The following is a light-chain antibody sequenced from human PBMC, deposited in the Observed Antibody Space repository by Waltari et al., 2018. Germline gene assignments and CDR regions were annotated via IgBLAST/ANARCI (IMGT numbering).Light chain of an antibody. CDR1: NSDIGSYSY. J-gene: IGLJ2*01. CDR3: SSYTGRCTVI. CDR2: DLT. V-gene: IGLV2-14*01. Sequence: QSVLTQPASVSGSPGQPITISCTGTNSDIGSYSYVSCYQQYPGKAPTLIIYDLTERPAGVSTRFSGSKSGNTASLTIAGRQADDEADYFCSSYTGRCTVIFGRGTMVTVL.